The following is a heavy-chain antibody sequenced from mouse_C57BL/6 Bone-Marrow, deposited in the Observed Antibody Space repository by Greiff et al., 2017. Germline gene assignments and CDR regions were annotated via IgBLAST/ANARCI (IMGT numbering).Heavy chain of an antibody. Sequence: VKLVESGAELARPGASVKLSCKASGYTFTSYGISWVKQRTGQGLEWIGEIYPRSGNTYYNEKFKGKATLTADKSSSTAYMELRSLTSEDTAVYFCARSGDYEGFAYWGQGTLVTVAA. CDR1: GYTFTSYG. V-gene: IGHV1-81*01. CDR3: ARSGDYEGFAY. D-gene: IGHD2-4*01. CDR2: IYPRSGNT. J-gene: IGHJ3*01.